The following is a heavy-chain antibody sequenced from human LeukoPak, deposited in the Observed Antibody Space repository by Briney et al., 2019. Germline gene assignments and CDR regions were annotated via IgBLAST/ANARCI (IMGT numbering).Heavy chain of an antibody. J-gene: IGHJ6*03. Sequence: ASVKVSCKASGYTFTGYYMHWVRQAPGQGLEWMGWINPNSGGTNYAQKFQGRVTMTRDTSISTAYMELSRLRSDDTAVYYCARGSGGGSYYGYYYYYYMDAWGKGTTVTVSS. V-gene: IGHV1-2*02. CDR2: INPNSGGT. CDR1: GYTFTGYY. D-gene: IGHD1-26*01. CDR3: ARGSGGGSYYGYYYYYYMDA.